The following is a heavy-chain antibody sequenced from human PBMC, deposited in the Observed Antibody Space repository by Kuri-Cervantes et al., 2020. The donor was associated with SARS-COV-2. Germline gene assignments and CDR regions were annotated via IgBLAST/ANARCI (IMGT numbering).Heavy chain of an antibody. Sequence: GGSLRLSCTASGFDFKIYAMSWVRQAPGKGLEWVGRIYSESDAAQYAAPDGGTTDYAAPMKDRFIISRDDSKNTLFLQMNFLQTEDTAVYYCATGPLDYWGHGTLVTVSS. CDR3: ATGPLDY. J-gene: IGHJ4*01. CDR2: IYSESDAAQYAAPDGGTT. CDR1: GFDFKIYA. V-gene: IGHV3-15*01.